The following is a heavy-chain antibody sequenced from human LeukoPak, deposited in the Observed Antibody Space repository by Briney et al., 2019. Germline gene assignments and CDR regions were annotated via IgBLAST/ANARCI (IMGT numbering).Heavy chain of an antibody. V-gene: IGHV4-34*01. Sequence: SETLSLTCAVYGGSFSGHYWSWIRQPPGKGLEWIGEINHSGSTNYNPSLKSRVTISVDTSKNQFSLKLSSVTAADTAVYYCARGLGSSSSRRGHWYFDLWGRGTLVTVSS. J-gene: IGHJ2*01. CDR1: GGSFSGHY. CDR2: INHSGST. D-gene: IGHD6-6*01. CDR3: ARGLGSSSSRRGHWYFDL.